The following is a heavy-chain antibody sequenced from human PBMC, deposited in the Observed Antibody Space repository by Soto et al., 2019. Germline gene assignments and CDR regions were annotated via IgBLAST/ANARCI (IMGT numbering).Heavy chain of an antibody. CDR1: GFTFSSYA. D-gene: IGHD6-19*01. J-gene: IGHJ4*02. Sequence: GGSLRLSCAASGFTFSSYAMSWVRQAPGKGLEWVSAISGSGGSTYYADSVKGRFTISRDNSKNTLYLQMNSLRAEDTAVYYCAKALNSYSSGWYVYWGQGTLVTVSS. CDR2: ISGSGGST. CDR3: AKALNSYSSGWYVY. V-gene: IGHV3-23*01.